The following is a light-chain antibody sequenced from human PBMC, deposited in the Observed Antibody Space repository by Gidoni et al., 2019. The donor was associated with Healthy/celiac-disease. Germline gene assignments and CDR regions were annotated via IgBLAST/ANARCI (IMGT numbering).Light chain of an antibody. CDR1: KLGDKY. J-gene: IGLJ2*01. Sequence: SHELTHPPSVSVSPGQTASITCSGDKLGDKYACWYQQKPGQSPVLVIYQDSKRPSGIPERFSGSNSGNTATLTISGTQAMDEADYYCQAWDSSTEVFGGGTKLTVL. CDR3: QAWDSSTEV. V-gene: IGLV3-1*01. CDR2: QDS.